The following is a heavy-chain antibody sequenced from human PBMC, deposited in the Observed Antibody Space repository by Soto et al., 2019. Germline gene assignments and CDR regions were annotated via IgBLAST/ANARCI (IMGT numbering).Heavy chain of an antibody. CDR3: ARSMSRNGMDV. J-gene: IGHJ6*02. CDR1: GFTFSSYS. V-gene: IGHV3-21*01. Sequence: GGSLRLSCAASGFTFSSYSMNWVRQAPGKGLEWVSSISSSSSYIYYADSVKGRFTISRDNAKNSLYLQMNSLRAEDTAVYYCARSMSRNGMDVWGQGTTVTVSS. CDR2: ISSSSSYI. D-gene: IGHD2-2*01.